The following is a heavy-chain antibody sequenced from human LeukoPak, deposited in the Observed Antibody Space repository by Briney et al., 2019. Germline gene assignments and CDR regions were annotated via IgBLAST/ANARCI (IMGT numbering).Heavy chain of an antibody. J-gene: IGHJ4*02. CDR1: GYTFTSYA. V-gene: IGHV1-3*01. CDR3: ARDQRYCSSTSCYLVGY. Sequence: ASVKVSCKASGYTFTSYAMHWVRQAPGQRLEWMGWINAGNGNTKYSQKFQGRVTITRDTSASTAYMELSSLRSEGTAVYYCARDQRYCSSTSCYLVGYWGQGTLVTVSS. CDR2: INAGNGNT. D-gene: IGHD2-2*01.